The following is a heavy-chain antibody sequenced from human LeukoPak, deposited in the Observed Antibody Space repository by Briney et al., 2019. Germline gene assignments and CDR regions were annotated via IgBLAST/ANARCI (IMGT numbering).Heavy chain of an antibody. CDR3: AKDLYDAFDI. CDR2: ISGSGGST. CDR1: GFTLSSYA. V-gene: IGHV3-23*01. J-gene: IGHJ3*02. Sequence: PGGSLRLSYAASGFTLSSYAMSWLRESPGKGVEWVSDISGSGGSTFYADSVKGLFTISRDNSKNTQYLKMNSLRAEDTAVYYCAKDLYDAFDIWGQGTMVTVSS.